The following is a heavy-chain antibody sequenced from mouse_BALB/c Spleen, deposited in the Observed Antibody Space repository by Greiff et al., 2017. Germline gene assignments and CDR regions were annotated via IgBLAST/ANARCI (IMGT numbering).Heavy chain of an antibody. CDR3: ARRLRAMDY. CDR2: ISSGGGST. D-gene: IGHD1-2*01. CDR1: GFAFSSYD. Sequence: EVQGVESGGGLVKPGGSLKLSCAASGFAFSSYDMSWVRQTPGKRLEWVAYISSGGGSTYYPDTVKGRFTISRDNAKNTLYLQMSSLKSEDTAMYYCARRLRAMDYWGQGTSVTVSS. V-gene: IGHV5-12-1*01. J-gene: IGHJ4*01.